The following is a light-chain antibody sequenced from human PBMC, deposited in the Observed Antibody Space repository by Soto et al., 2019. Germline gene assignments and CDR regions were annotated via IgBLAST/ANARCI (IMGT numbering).Light chain of an antibody. CDR1: QDITIY. J-gene: IGKJ4*01. Sequence: DIQMTQSPSSLSASVGDRVTITCQASQDITIYLNWYQQKPGKAPKLLIYDASNLETGVQSRFSGSGSGTYFTFTISSLQPEDIATYYCQQYDDLPSTFGGGTKVEIK. V-gene: IGKV1-33*01. CDR2: DAS. CDR3: QQYDDLPST.